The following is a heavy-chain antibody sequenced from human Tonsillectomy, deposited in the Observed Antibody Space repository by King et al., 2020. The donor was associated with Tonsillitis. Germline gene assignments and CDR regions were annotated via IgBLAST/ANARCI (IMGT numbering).Heavy chain of an antibody. D-gene: IGHD6-13*01. Sequence: ESGGGLVQPGGSLRLSCAASGFTFSSYAMNWVLQAPGKGLEWVSSIGDSGGSTFYADSVQGRLTISRYNSKNTLFLQMNSLRAEDTAVYYCAKARSGIPAAGTNYWGQGTLVTVSS. V-gene: IGHV3-23*01. J-gene: IGHJ4*02. CDR1: GFTFSSYA. CDR2: IGDSGGST. CDR3: AKARSGIPAAGTNY.